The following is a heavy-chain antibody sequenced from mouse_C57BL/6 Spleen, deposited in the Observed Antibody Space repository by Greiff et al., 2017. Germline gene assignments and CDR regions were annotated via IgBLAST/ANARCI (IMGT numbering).Heavy chain of an antibody. D-gene: IGHD4-1*01. CDR2: IDPETGGT. V-gene: IGHV1-15*01. CDR3: TRYWAPYAMDY. Sequence: QVHVKQSGAELVRPGASVTLSCKASGYTFTDYEMHWVKQTPVHGLEWIGAIDPETGGTAYNQKFKGKAILTADKSSSTAYMELRSLTSEDSAVYYCTRYWAPYAMDYWGQGTSVTVSS. J-gene: IGHJ4*01. CDR1: GYTFTDYE.